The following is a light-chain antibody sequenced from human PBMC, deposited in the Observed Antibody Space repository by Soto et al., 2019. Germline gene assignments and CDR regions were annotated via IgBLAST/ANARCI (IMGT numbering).Light chain of an antibody. CDR2: DVT. J-gene: IGLJ1*01. V-gene: IGLV2-11*01. Sequence: QSALTQPPSVSGSPGQSVNISCTGTTSDIGGYKYVSWYQQLPGKAPKLMIFDVTKRPSGVPDRFSGSNSGNTASLTISGLQAEDEAIYYCCSYARTTHVFGTGTKVTVL. CDR1: TSDIGGYKY. CDR3: CSYARTTHV.